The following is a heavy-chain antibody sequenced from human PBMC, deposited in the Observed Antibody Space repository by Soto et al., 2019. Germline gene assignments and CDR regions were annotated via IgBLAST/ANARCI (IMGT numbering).Heavy chain of an antibody. CDR3: AKTANGWFSAFDI. J-gene: IGHJ3*02. V-gene: IGHV3-23*01. D-gene: IGHD6-19*01. CDR1: GFTFSSYA. CDR2: ISGSGGTT. Sequence: EVQPLESGGGLVQPGGSLRLSCAASGFTFSSYAMSWVRQAPGKGLEWVSAISGSGGTTYYADSVKGRFTFSRDNSKNTLYLQMNSLRAGDTAVYYCAKTANGWFSAFDIWGQGTMVTVSS.